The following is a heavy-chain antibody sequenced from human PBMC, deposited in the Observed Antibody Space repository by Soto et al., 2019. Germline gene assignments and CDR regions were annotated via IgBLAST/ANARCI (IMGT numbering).Heavy chain of an antibody. V-gene: IGHV3-74*01. J-gene: IGHJ6*04. D-gene: IGHD3-10*01. Sequence: EVQLVESGGGLVQPGGSLRLSCAASGFTLSGRSMHWVRQAPGKGLVYVSGIDSAGTDSSYADSVKGRFTSSRDNAKNMLFLQMNSPRVEYTAVYYCARGWFGPDVWGKGTTVTVSS. CDR1: GFTLSGRS. CDR2: IDSAGTDS. CDR3: ARGWFGPDV.